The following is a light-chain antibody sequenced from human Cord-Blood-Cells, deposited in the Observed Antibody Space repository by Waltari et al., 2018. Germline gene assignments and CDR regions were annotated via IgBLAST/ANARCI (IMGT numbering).Light chain of an antibody. CDR3: SSYAGSNNWV. Sequence: QSALTQPPSASGSPGQSVTISCPGTSSDVGCYNFVPWYQQHPGKAPKLMIYEVSKRPSGVPNRFSGSKSGNTASLTFSGLQAEDEADYYCSSYAGSNNWVFGGGTKLTVL. V-gene: IGLV2-8*01. J-gene: IGLJ3*02. CDR2: EVS. CDR1: SSDVGCYNF.